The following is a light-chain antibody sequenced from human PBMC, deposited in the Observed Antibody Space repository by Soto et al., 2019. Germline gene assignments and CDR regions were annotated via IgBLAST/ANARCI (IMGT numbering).Light chain of an antibody. CDR1: LSVSVY. V-gene: IGKV3-11*01. J-gene: IGKJ5*01. CDR3: HQRQYWPPIT. Sequence: VVVTQSPSTLSLSQGERATLSCRTSLSVSVYLDWYQQKPGQAPRLLISDASNRATGIPARFSGSGSGTDFTLTISSLEPEDFAVYYCHQRQYWPPITFGQGTRLEIK. CDR2: DAS.